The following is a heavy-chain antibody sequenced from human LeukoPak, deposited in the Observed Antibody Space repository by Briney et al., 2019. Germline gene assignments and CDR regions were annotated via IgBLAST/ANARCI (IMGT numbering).Heavy chain of an antibody. CDR2: ISGSGGST. Sequence: PGGSLRLSCAASGFTFSTYAMSWVRQAPGKGLEWVSTISGSGGSTYYADSVKGRFAISRDNSKNTLYLQMNSLRAEDTAVYYCAKGRSPFDYWGQGTLVTVSS. J-gene: IGHJ4*02. V-gene: IGHV3-23*01. CDR1: GFTFSTYA. CDR3: AKGRSPFDY.